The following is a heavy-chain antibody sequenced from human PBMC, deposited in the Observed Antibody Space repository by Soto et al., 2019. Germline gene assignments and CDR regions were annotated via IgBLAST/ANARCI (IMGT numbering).Heavy chain of an antibody. J-gene: IGHJ4*02. D-gene: IGHD5-12*01. Sequence: GASVKVSCKASGGTFSSYAISWVRQAPGQGLEWMGGIIPIFGTANYAQKFQGRVTVTADESTSTAYMELSSLRSEDTAVYYCARATQIVATITSLDYWGQGTLVTVSS. CDR3: ARATQIVATITSLDY. V-gene: IGHV1-69*13. CDR1: GGTFSSYA. CDR2: IIPIFGTA.